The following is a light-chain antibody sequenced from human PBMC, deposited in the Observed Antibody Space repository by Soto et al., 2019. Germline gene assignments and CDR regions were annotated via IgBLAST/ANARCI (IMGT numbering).Light chain of an antibody. Sequence: QSVLTQPPSASGTPGQRVTISCSGGSSNIGTNYVYWYQQLPGTAPKLLIYRNNLRPSGVPDRFSASKSGTSTSLAISGLRSEDEGDYFCAGWDDRLHGLLFGAGTKVTVL. CDR1: SSNIGTNY. J-gene: IGLJ1*01. CDR2: RNN. CDR3: AGWDDRLHGLL. V-gene: IGLV1-47*01.